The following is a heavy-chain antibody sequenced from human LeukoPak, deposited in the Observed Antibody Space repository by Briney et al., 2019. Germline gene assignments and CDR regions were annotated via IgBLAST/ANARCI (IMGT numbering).Heavy chain of an antibody. CDR1: GFTFSSHG. D-gene: IGHD5-18*01. V-gene: IGHV3-33*01. J-gene: IGHJ4*02. CDR3: ARSHQRYSYDLGGY. CDR2: IWYDGSNK. Sequence: GRSLRLSCAASGFTFSSHGMHWVRQAPGKGLEWVAVIWYDGSNKYYADSVKGRFTISRDNSKNTLYLQMNSLRAEDTAVYYCARSHQRYSYDLGGYWGQGTLVTVSS.